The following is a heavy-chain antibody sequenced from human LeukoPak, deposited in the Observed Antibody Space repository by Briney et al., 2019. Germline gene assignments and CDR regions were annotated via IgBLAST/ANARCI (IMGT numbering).Heavy chain of an antibody. CDR3: ARDETYYYDSSGGY. Sequence: GGSLRLSCAASGFTFSSYAMNWVRQAPGKGLEWVSYISSSSSTIYYADSVKGRFTISRDNAKNSLYLQMNSLRAEDTAVYYCARDETYYYDSSGGYWGQGTLVTVSS. CDR2: ISSSSSTI. J-gene: IGHJ4*02. CDR1: GFTFSSYA. D-gene: IGHD3-22*01. V-gene: IGHV3-48*01.